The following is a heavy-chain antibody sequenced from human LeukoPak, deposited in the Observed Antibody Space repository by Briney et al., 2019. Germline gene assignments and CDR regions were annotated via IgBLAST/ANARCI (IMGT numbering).Heavy chain of an antibody. Sequence: ASVKVSCKASGGTFSSYAISWVRQAPGQGLEWMGGIIPIFGTANYAQKFQGRVTITADESTSTAYMELSSPRSDDTAVYYCARGSRKLLWFGELSPDWFDPWGQGTLVTVSS. CDR3: ARGSRKLLWFGELSPDWFDP. D-gene: IGHD3-10*01. J-gene: IGHJ5*02. V-gene: IGHV1-69*13. CDR1: GGTFSSYA. CDR2: IIPIFGTA.